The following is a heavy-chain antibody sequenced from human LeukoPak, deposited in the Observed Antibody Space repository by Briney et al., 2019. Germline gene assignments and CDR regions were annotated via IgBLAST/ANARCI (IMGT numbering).Heavy chain of an antibody. V-gene: IGHV3-30*02. CDR1: GFMFSAHG. Sequence: GGSLRLSCATSGFMFSAHGMHWVRQAPGKGLEWVAFIRYNGRNKDYADSMKGRFTISRDNSRNILYLQMNSLRPEDTAVYYCAKVGAYDFWSGGGFDYWGQGTLVTVSS. D-gene: IGHD3-3*01. CDR3: AKVGAYDFWSGGGFDY. J-gene: IGHJ4*02. CDR2: IRYNGRNK.